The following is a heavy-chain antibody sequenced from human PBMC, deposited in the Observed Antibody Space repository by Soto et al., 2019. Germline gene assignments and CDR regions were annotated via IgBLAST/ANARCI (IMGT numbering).Heavy chain of an antibody. Sequence: EVQLLESGGGLVQPGGSLRLSCAASGFTFSSYAMSWVRQAPGKGLEWVSAISGSGGSTYYADSVKGRFTISRDNSKNTLYLLMNSMRGEETAVYYCAKELVSPGSGPLGYWGKGTLVTVSS. CDR1: GFTFSSYA. CDR2: ISGSGGST. CDR3: AKELVSPGSGPLGY. V-gene: IGHV3-23*01. J-gene: IGHJ4*02. D-gene: IGHD2-15*01.